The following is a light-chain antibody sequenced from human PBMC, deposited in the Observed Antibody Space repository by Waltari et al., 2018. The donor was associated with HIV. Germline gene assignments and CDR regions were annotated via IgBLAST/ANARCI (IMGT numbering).Light chain of an antibody. CDR2: ENN. CDR1: RSNIGGNY. V-gene: IGLV1-47*01. J-gene: IGLJ2*01. Sequence: QSVLTQPPSASGTPGQRITVSCSGRRSNIGGNYVYWYQQFPGMAPQNVMYENNRRPSGVPDRFSGSKSGTSASLAISGLRSEDEAHYYCATWDDSLSGVLFGGGTKLTVL. CDR3: ATWDDSLSGVL.